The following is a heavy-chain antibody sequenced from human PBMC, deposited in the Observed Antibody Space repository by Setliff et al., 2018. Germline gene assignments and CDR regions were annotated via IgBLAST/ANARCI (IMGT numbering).Heavy chain of an antibody. CDR1: GGSFSGYY. V-gene: IGHV4-34*01. Sequence: SETLSLTCAVYGGSFSGYYWSWIRQPPGKGLEWIGEIYHSGSTNYNPSLKSRVTISVDKSKNQFSLKLSSVTAADTAVYYCARDNVDTAMGLSYYYYYYMDVWGKGTAVTVSS. J-gene: IGHJ6*03. CDR3: ARDNVDTAMGLSYYYYYYMDV. D-gene: IGHD5-18*01. CDR2: IYHSGST.